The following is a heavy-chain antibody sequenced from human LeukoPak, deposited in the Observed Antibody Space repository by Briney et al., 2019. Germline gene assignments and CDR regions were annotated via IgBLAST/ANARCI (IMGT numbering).Heavy chain of an antibody. Sequence: PGGSLRLSCPASGFTFSSYAMSWVRQAPGKGLEWVSAISGSGGSTYYADSVKGRFTISRDNAKNSLYLQMNSLRAEDTALYYCAKAALGGDYGGMDVWGQGTTVTVSS. V-gene: IGHV3-23*01. D-gene: IGHD4-17*01. CDR3: AKAALGGDYGGMDV. J-gene: IGHJ6*02. CDR1: GFTFSSYA. CDR2: ISGSGGST.